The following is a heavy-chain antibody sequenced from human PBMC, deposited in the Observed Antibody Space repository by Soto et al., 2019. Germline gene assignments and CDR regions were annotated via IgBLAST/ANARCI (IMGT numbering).Heavy chain of an antibody. CDR3: ARGRDYYDSSGYYGCYGLDV. CDR2: IYHNGNT. J-gene: IGHJ6*02. Sequence: QLQLRESGSGLVKPSQTLSLTCAVSGDSISSGGYSWNWIRQSPGKGLEWIGYIYHNGNTNYNPPLKSRATISLDRSQNEFSLNRTSVTAADTAVYFCARGRDYYDSSGYYGCYGLDVWGQGTTSPSP. D-gene: IGHD3-22*01. V-gene: IGHV4-30-2*06. CDR1: GDSISSGGYS.